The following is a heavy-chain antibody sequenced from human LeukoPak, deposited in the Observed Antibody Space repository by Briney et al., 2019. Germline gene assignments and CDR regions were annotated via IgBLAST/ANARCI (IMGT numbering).Heavy chain of an antibody. CDR2: IYYSGST. CDR1: GGSISSSSYY. D-gene: IGHD5-12*01. J-gene: IGHJ4*02. CDR3: ATSGYDTSPEY. Sequence: PSETLSLTCTVPGGSISSSSYYWGWIRQPPGKGLEWIGSIYYSGSTYYNPSLKSRVTISVDTSKNQFSLKLSSVTAADTAVYYCATSGYDTSPEYWGQGTLVTVSS. V-gene: IGHV4-39*01.